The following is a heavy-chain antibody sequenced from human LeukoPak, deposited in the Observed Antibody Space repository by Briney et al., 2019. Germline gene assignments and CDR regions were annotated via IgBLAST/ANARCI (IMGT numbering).Heavy chain of an antibody. D-gene: IGHD4-23*01. CDR3: ARVHTIRGGNSGWAFDI. CDR1: GGTFSSYA. V-gene: IGHV1-69*04. Sequence: GASVEVSCKASGGTFSSYAISWVRQAPGQGLEWMGRIIPILGIANYAQKFQGRVTITADKSTSTAYMELSSLRSEDTAVYYCARVHTIRGGNSGWAFDIWGQGTMVTVSS. J-gene: IGHJ3*02. CDR2: IIPILGIA.